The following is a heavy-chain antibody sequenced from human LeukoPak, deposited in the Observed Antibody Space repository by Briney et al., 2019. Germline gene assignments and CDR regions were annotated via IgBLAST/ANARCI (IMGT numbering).Heavy chain of an antibody. CDR2: IKSDGSEK. V-gene: IGHV3-7*01. CDR3: VRGGVTGGRFDF. D-gene: IGHD7-27*01. Sequence: PGGSLRLSCAVSGFALSTYWMSWARQAPGKGLEWVAKIKSDGSEKYYVDSVKGRFTVSRDNAENSLYLQMNSLRVEDTAVYYCVRGGVTGGRFDFWGQGTLVTVSS. J-gene: IGHJ4*02. CDR1: GFALSTYW.